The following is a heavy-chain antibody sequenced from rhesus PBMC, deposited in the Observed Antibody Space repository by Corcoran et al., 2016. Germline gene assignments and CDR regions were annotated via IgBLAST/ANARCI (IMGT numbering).Heavy chain of an antibody. Sequence: QVQLQESGPGLVKPSETLSLTCAVSGGSFSSYWWSWIRQPPGKGLEWIGEINGNSGSPNYNPSLKSRVTISKDASKNQFSLKLSSVTAADTAVYYCASAYSGSLYWYFDLWGPGTPITISS. J-gene: IGHJ2*01. D-gene: IGHD6-25*01. CDR1: GGSFSSYW. V-gene: IGHV4-80*01. CDR3: ASAYSGSLYWYFDL. CDR2: INGNSGSP.